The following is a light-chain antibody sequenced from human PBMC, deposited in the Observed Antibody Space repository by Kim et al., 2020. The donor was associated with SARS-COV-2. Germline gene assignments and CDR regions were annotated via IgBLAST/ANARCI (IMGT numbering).Light chain of an antibody. Sequence: ASVGDRVTITCRARQTITTWLAWYQQKPGKAPNLLIYEVSTLEDGVPSRFSGGGSGTEFTLTIASLQPDDFATYYCQQYHTFPWTFGQGTKVDIK. CDR2: EVS. J-gene: IGKJ1*01. CDR3: QQYHTFPWT. V-gene: IGKV1-5*01. CDR1: QTITTW.